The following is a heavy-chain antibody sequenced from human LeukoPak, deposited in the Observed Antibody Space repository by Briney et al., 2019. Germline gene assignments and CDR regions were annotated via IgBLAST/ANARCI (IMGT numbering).Heavy chain of an antibody. Sequence: ASVKVSCKVSGYTLTELSMHWVRQAPGKGLEWMGGFDPEDGETIYAQKFQGRVTMTEDTSTDTAYMELSSQRSEDTAVYYCATFIPGPYYFDYWGQGTLVTVSS. CDR3: ATFIPGPYYFDY. V-gene: IGHV1-24*01. D-gene: IGHD2-21*01. CDR2: FDPEDGET. CDR1: GYTLTELS. J-gene: IGHJ4*02.